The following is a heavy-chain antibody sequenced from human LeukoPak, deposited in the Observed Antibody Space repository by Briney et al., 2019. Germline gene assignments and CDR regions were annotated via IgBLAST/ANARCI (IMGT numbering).Heavy chain of an antibody. Sequence: GGSLRLSCAASGFTFSSYAMSWVRQAPGKGLEWVSAISGSGGSTYYADSVKGRFTISRDNSKNTLYLQMNSLRAEDTAVYYCAKDLARSFRYPNYYFDYWGQGTLVTVSS. CDR2: ISGSGGST. D-gene: IGHD3-9*01. CDR1: GFTFSSYA. V-gene: IGHV3-23*01. J-gene: IGHJ4*02. CDR3: AKDLARSFRYPNYYFDY.